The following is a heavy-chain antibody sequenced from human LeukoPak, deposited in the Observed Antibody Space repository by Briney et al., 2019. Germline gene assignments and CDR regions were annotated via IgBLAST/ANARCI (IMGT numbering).Heavy chain of an antibody. CDR1: GFTFSNAW. CDR2: TKSRTDGGTT. J-gene: IGHJ3*02. D-gene: IGHD3-3*01. V-gene: IGHV3-15*01. Sequence: GGSLRLSCAASGFTFSNAWMSWVRQAPGKGLEWVGRTKSRTDGGTTDYAAPVKGRFTISRDDSKNTLYLQMNSLKTEDTAVYYCTYNQAGHTYYDFWSGYSPDAFDIWGQGTMVTVSS. CDR3: TYNQAGHTYYDFWSGYSPDAFDI.